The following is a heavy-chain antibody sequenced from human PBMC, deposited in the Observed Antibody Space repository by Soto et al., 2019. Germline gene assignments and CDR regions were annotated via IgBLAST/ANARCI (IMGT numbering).Heavy chain of an antibody. V-gene: IGHV4-39*01. Sequence: QLQLQESGPGLVKPSETLSLTCAVSGASISRTGFHWGWIRQPPGQGLEWIGSIYEGGTTFYNSSLKSRVNISADTSKNHFSLKRNSVTAAYTAVYFCARRGSGHTFDYWGQGTLVTVSS. CDR1: GASISRTGFH. CDR2: IYEGGTT. CDR3: ARRGSGHTFDY. J-gene: IGHJ4*02. D-gene: IGHD3-10*01.